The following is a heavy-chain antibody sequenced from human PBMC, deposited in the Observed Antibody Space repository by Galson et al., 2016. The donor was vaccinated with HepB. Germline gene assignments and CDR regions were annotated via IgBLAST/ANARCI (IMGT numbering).Heavy chain of an antibody. CDR1: GGSISSGGVS. Sequence: TLSLTCAVSGGSISSGGVSWSWIRQPPGKGLEFIGYIYDETTYYNPSLKSRVAISVDRSKNQFSLKLRSVTAADTAVYYCAREGGDTISWYFWGHWGQGTLVTVSS. V-gene: IGHV4-30-2*01. CDR2: IYDETT. CDR3: AREGGDTISWYFWGH. J-gene: IGHJ4*02. D-gene: IGHD3-3*01.